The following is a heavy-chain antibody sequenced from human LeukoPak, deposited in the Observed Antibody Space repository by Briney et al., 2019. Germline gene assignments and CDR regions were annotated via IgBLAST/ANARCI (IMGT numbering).Heavy chain of an antibody. CDR1: GFIVSNNY. D-gene: IGHD6-13*01. CDR3: AKQSAGSAAWYSLHYDF. J-gene: IGHJ4*02. V-gene: IGHV3-23*01. CDR2: VDGGGGGT. Sequence: GGSLRLSCVASGFIVSNNYMSWVRQAPGRGLEWVSSVDGGGGGTYYADSVKGRFTISRDNSKDTLYLQMNGLRAEDTAVYFCAKQSAGSAAWYSLHYDFWGQGTLVTVSS.